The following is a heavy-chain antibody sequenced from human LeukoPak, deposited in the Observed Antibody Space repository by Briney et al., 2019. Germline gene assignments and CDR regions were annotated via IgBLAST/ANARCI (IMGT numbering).Heavy chain of an antibody. CDR1: GGSVSSYY. CDR2: LSHSGSS. CDR3: ARARYANASYAFDI. D-gene: IGHD2-2*01. Sequence: SETLSLTCTVSGGSVSSYYWSWIRQPPGRGLEWIGYLSHSGSSDSNPSLKSRVTILVDTSKNQFSLKLTSVTAADTAVYYCARARYANASYAFDIWGQGTMVTVSS. J-gene: IGHJ3*02. V-gene: IGHV4-59*02.